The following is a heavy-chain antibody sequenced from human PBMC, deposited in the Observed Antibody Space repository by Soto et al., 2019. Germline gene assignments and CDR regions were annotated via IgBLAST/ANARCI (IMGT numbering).Heavy chain of an antibody. V-gene: IGHV3-23*01. J-gene: IGHJ4*02. D-gene: IGHD3-3*01. Sequence: EVQLLESGGGLVQPGGSLRLSCAASGFTFSSCGMSWVRQAPGKGLEWVSAISGSGDSTYYADSVKGRFTISRDNSKNTVYVHMNSLRAEDTAVYYCAKDHDFWSAIDYWGQGTLVTVSS. CDR3: AKDHDFWSAIDY. CDR2: ISGSGDST. CDR1: GFTFSSCG.